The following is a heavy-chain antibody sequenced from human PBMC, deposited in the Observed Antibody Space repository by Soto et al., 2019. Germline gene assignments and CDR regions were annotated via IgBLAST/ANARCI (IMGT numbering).Heavy chain of an antibody. J-gene: IGHJ6*02. CDR1: GGSISSYY. CDR2: IYYSGST. CDR3: ARGTWTYGMDV. D-gene: IGHD3-16*01. Sequence: SETLSLTCTVSGGSISSYYWSWIRQPPGKGLEWIGYIYYSGSTNYNPSLKSRVTISVDTSKNQFSLKLSSVTAADTAVYYCARGTWTYGMDVWGQGTTVT. V-gene: IGHV4-59*01.